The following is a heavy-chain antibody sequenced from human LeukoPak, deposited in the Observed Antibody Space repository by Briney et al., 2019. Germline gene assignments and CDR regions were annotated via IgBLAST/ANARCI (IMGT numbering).Heavy chain of an antibody. Sequence: NPSETLSLTCTVSGGSISSSSYYWGWIRQPPGKGLEWIGSIYYSGSTYYNPSLKSRVTISVDTSKHQFSLKLSSVTAADTAVYYCARMIVVDDTYYFDYWGQGTLVTVSS. CDR3: ARMIVVDDTYYFDY. CDR2: IYYSGST. J-gene: IGHJ4*02. CDR1: GGSISSSSYY. V-gene: IGHV4-39*01. D-gene: IGHD3-22*01.